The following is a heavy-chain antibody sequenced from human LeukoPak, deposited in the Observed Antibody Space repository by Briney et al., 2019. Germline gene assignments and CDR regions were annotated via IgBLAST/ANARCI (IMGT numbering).Heavy chain of an antibody. Sequence: ASETLSVTSTEPRGSISSDYWSWIRQPPRERVEWIVYIYYGGRTNSNPAHRRRVTISVDTSKNQFSLKLSSVTAADTAVYYCARGPIIGFDYWGQGTLVTVSS. V-gene: IGHV4-59*01. CDR3: ARGPIIGFDY. D-gene: IGHD3-9*01. CDR2: IYYGGRT. CDR1: RGSISSDY. J-gene: IGHJ4*02.